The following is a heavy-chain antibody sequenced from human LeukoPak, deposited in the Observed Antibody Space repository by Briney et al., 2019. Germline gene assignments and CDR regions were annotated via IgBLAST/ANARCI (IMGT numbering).Heavy chain of an antibody. CDR2: ISGGGGTT. D-gene: IGHD5-12*01. CDR1: GFTFSNYA. CDR3: AKVRTYEGID. Sequence: PGGSLRLSCAASGFTFSNYAMSWVRQAPGKGLEWVSGISGGGGTTYYPDSVKGRFTISRDNSRNTLYLQMSSLRAEDTALYYCAKVRTYEGIDWGQGTLVTVSS. V-gene: IGHV3-23*01. J-gene: IGHJ4*02.